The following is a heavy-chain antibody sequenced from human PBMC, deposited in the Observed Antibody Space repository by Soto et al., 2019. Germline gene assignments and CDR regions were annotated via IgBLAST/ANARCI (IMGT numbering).Heavy chain of an antibody. D-gene: IGHD3-22*01. CDR2: MNPNSGNT. V-gene: IGHV1-8*01. CDR1: GYTFTSYD. CDR3: ARVGIYYDSSGYYWFHP. Sequence: ASVKVSCKASGYTFTSYDINWVRQATGQGLEWMGWMNPNSGNTGYAQKFQGRVTMTRNTSISTAYMELSSLRSEDTAVYYCARVGIYYDSSGYYWFHPWGQGTLVTVSS. J-gene: IGHJ5*02.